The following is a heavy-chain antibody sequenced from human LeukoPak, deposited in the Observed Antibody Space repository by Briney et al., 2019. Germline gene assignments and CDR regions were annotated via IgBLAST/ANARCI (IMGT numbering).Heavy chain of an antibody. CDR2: IDANGAGT. CDR3: AKDQSYYNWFDP. D-gene: IGHD3-10*01. V-gene: IGHV3-23*01. J-gene: IGHJ5*02. Sequence: GSLRLSCAASGFTFSSYAMTWVRQAPGKGLEWVSSIDANGAGTFYADSVKGRFSISRDNAKNTLGLQMHSLTAEDTAVYYCAKDQSYYNWFDPWGQGTLVTVSS. CDR1: GFTFSSYA.